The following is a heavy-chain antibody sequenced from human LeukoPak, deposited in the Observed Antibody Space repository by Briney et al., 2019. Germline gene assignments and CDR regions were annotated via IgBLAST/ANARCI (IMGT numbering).Heavy chain of an antibody. CDR3: ATLGVRFEERWFDP. Sequence: SETLSLTCTVSGGSISSYYWSWIRLPPGKGLEWIGYIYYSGSTNYNPSLKSRVTISVDTSKNQFSLKLSSVTAADTAVYYCATLGVRFEERWFDPWGQGTLVTVSS. J-gene: IGHJ5*02. CDR2: IYYSGST. V-gene: IGHV4-59*01. D-gene: IGHD3-22*01. CDR1: GGSISSYY.